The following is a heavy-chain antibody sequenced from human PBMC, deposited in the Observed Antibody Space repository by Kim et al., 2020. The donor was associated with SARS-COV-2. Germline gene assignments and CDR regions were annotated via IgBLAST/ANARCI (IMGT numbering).Heavy chain of an antibody. V-gene: IGHV4-4*02. CDR2: IYHSGST. J-gene: IGHJ6*02. CDR3: ARDSETYYYDSSGGGASPYYGMDV. Sequence: SETLSLTCAVSGGSISSSNWWSWVRQPPGKGLEWIGEIYHSGSTNYNPSLKSRVTISVDKSKNQFSLKLSSVTAADTAVYYCARDSETYYYDSSGGGASPYYGMDVWGQGTTVTVSS. CDR1: GGSISSSNW. D-gene: IGHD3-22*01.